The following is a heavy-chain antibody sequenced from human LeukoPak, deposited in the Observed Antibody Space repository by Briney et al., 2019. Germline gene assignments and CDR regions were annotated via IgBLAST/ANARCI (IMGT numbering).Heavy chain of an antibody. CDR2: ISTSGSYI. Sequence: GASLRLSCAASGLTFSNYNMNWVRQAPGKGLEWVSSISTSGSYIYYANSMKGRFTISRDNAKNSLYLQMNSLRVEDSAVYYCATDLIHYYASGAKTWGQGTLVTVSS. V-gene: IGHV3-21*01. CDR3: ATDLIHYYASGAKT. D-gene: IGHD3-10*01. CDR1: GLTFSNYN. J-gene: IGHJ5*02.